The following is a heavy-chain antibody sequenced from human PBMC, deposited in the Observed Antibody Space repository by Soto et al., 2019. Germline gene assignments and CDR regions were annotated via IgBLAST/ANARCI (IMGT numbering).Heavy chain of an antibody. CDR3: ARDGTEDGDYHYYYGMDV. CDR2: TYYRSKWYN. Sequence: SPTLSLTCAISGDSVSSNSAAWNWIRQSPSRGLEWLGRTYYRSKWYNDYAVSVKSRITINPDTSKNQFSLQLNSVTPEDTAVYYCARDGTEDGDYHYYYGMDVWGQGTTVTVSS. D-gene: IGHD1-26*01. J-gene: IGHJ6*02. V-gene: IGHV6-1*01. CDR1: GDSVSSNSAA.